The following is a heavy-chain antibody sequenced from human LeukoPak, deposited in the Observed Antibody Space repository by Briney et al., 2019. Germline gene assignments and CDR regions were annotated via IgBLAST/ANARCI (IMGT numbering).Heavy chain of an antibody. CDR2: ISYDGSDK. Sequence: PGRSLRLSCAASRFTFSNYAMHWVRQAPGKGLEWVAVISYDGSDKFYADSVKGRFTVSRDNSNNTLYLQMNSLRLEDTAVYHCVREHYFDSSGEPWGQGTLVTVAS. D-gene: IGHD3-22*01. CDR1: RFTFSNYA. J-gene: IGHJ5*02. V-gene: IGHV3-30*04. CDR3: VREHYFDSSGEP.